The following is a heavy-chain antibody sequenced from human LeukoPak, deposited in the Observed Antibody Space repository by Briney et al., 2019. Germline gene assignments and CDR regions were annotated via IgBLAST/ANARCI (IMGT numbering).Heavy chain of an antibody. Sequence: PGRSLRLSCAASGXTFSSYGMHWVRQAPGKGLEWVAVISYDGSNKYYADSVKGRFTISRDNSKNTLYLQMHSLRAEDTAVYYCAKSRVVRGVIMVPAFDYWGQGTLVTVSS. V-gene: IGHV3-30*18. D-gene: IGHD3-10*01. CDR2: ISYDGSNK. CDR3: AKSRVVRGVIMVPAFDY. CDR1: GXTFSSYG. J-gene: IGHJ4*02.